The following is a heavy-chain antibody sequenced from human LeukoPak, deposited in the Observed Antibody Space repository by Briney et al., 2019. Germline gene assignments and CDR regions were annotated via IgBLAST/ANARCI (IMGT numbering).Heavy chain of an antibody. CDR2: ISYDGSNK. V-gene: IGHV3-30*03. D-gene: IGHD6-13*01. J-gene: IGHJ2*01. CDR1: GFTFSSYG. Sequence: GGSLRLSCAASGFTFSSYGMHWVRQAPGKGLEWVAVISYDGSNKYYADSVKGRFTISRDNSKNTLYLQMNSLRAEDTAVYYCASTGAPAAPDWYFDLWGRGTLVTVSS. CDR3: ASTGAPAAPDWYFDL.